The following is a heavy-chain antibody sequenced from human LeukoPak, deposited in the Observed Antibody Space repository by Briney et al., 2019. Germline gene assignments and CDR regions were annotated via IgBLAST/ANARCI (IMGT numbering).Heavy chain of an antibody. CDR1: GFTFSSYG. CDR2: ISGSGGST. V-gene: IGHV3-23*01. D-gene: IGHD6-19*01. Sequence: PGGSLRLSCAASGFTFSSYGMSWVRQAPGKGLEWVSAISGSGGSTYYADSVKGRFTISRDNSKNTLYLQMNSLRAEDTAVYYCAKDPYSSGWYYFDYWGQGTLVTVSS. J-gene: IGHJ4*02. CDR3: AKDPYSSGWYYFDY.